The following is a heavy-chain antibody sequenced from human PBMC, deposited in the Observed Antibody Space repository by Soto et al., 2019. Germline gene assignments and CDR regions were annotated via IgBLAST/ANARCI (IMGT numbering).Heavy chain of an antibody. CDR1: GGSISSGGYY. CDR2: IYYSGST. Sequence: QVQLQESGPGLVKPSQTLSLTCTVSGGSISSGGYYWSWIRQHPGKGLEWIGYIYYSGSTYYNPSLKCRVTISVDTSKNQFSLKLSSVTAADTAVYYCARAGGCGYSYDCYFDYWGQGTLVTVSS. V-gene: IGHV4-31*03. J-gene: IGHJ4*02. CDR3: ARAGGCGYSYDCYFDY. D-gene: IGHD5-18*01.